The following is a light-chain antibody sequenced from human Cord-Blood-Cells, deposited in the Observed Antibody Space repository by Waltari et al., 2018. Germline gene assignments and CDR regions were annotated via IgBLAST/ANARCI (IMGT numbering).Light chain of an antibody. J-gene: IGKJ3*01. Sequence: DIQMTQSPSSLSASVGDRVPITCQASQDISNYLNWYQQKPGKAPKLLIYDASNLETGVPSRFSGSGSGTDFTFTISSLQPEDIATYYCQQYDNLPHFGPGTKVDIK. CDR1: QDISNY. CDR2: DAS. V-gene: IGKV1-33*01. CDR3: QQYDNLPH.